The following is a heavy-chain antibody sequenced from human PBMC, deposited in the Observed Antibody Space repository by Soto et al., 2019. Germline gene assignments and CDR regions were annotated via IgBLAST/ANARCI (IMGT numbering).Heavy chain of an antibody. CDR3: ATDEFFGSEINFYYYAMDV. D-gene: IGHD3-16*01. CDR2: LYYNGST. J-gene: IGHJ6*02. V-gene: IGHV4-31*03. CDR1: GGSINIGGYF. Sequence: QVQLQESGPGLVKPSQTLSLACTVSGGSINIGGYFWSWVRQFPGKGLGWIGHLYYNGSTYYNPSLKSRGTISRDTSKNQFSLRLTSVTAADTAVYYCATDEFFGSEINFYYYAMDVWGQGTTVTVSS.